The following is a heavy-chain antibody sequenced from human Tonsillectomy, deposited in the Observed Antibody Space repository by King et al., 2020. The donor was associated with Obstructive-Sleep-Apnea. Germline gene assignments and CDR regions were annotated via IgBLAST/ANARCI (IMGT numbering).Heavy chain of an antibody. V-gene: IGHV3-74*01. D-gene: IGHD2-2*01. Sequence: VQLVESGGGLVQPGGCLRLSCAASGFTFSSYWMHWVRQAPGKGLVWVSRINSDGSTTTYAESVKGRFTISRDNAKNTLHLQMSSLRAEDTAVYFCAWDRDCRSTSCFFGMDVWGQGTTVTVSS. CDR3: AWDRDCRSTSCFFGMDV. CDR2: INSDGSTT. CDR1: GFTFSSYW. J-gene: IGHJ6*02.